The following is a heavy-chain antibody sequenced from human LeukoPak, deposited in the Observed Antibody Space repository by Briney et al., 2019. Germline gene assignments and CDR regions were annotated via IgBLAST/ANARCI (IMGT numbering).Heavy chain of an antibody. CDR1: GGSISSGGYY. J-gene: IGHJ4*02. CDR3: ARVGSYYGSGTFDY. CDR2: IYYSGST. D-gene: IGHD3-10*01. Sequence: SETLSLTCTVSGGSISSGGYYWSWIRQHPGKGLEWIGYIYYSGSTYYNPSLKSRVTISVDTSKNQFSLKLSSVTAADTAVYYCARVGSYYGSGTFDYWGQGTLVTVSS. V-gene: IGHV4-31*03.